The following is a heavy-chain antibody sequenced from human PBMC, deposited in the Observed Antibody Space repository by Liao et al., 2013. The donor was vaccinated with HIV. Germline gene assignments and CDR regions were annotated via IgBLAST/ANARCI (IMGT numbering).Heavy chain of an antibody. CDR3: ARGSGGDDI. D-gene: IGHD2-21*01. Sequence: QVQLQESGAGLLRPSETLSLTCTVSGGSIRDYFWSWVRQPPGKRLEWIGYIYSSGTTNFNPSLKSRVTISLDTPKNQFSLKLSSLTAADTAVYYCARGSGGDDIWGQGTMVTVSS. CDR2: IYSSGTT. V-gene: IGHV4-59*12. CDR1: GGSIRDYF. J-gene: IGHJ3*02.